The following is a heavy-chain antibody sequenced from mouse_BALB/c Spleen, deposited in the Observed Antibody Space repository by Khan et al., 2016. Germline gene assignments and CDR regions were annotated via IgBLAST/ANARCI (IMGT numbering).Heavy chain of an antibody. CDR3: ARRAVGTGAWVVY. Sequence: EVQLLESGGGLVQPGGSLKLSCAASGFDFSRYWMCWVRQAPGKGLEWIGEINQDSSTIHYTPSLKDKFIISRDNAKNTLYLQMSKVRSGGTASWCSARRAVGTGAWVVYKGQGTIVTGTA. V-gene: IGHV4-1*02. CDR1: GFDFSRYW. J-gene: IGHJ3*01. D-gene: IGHD3-3*01. CDR2: INQDSSTI.